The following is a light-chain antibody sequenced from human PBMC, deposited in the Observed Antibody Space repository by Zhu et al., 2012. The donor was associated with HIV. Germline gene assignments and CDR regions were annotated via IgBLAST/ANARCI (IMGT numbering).Light chain of an antibody. Sequence: EIVMTQSPATLSVSPGETATLSCRASHSVSSTLAWYQQKPGQAPRLLIYGAFTRATGIPARFSGRGSGTEFTLTISSLQSEDFAVYYCQQYSDWPLTFGRRDQGGD. J-gene: IGKJ4*01. CDR3: QQYSDWPLT. CDR1: HSVSST. V-gene: IGKV3-15*01. CDR2: GAF.